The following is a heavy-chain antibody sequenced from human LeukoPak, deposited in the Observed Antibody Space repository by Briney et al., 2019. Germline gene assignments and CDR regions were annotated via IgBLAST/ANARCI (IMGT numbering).Heavy chain of an antibody. CDR3: AKDKVPTAMFSYVY. CDR2: IAYSGDST. D-gene: IGHD2-2*01. CDR1: GFTLSSHA. J-gene: IGHJ4*02. Sequence: GGSLRLSCAASGFTLSSHAMTWVRQAPGKGLEWVSGIAYSGDSTYYAGSVKGRFTISRDNSRNTLYLQMNSLRAEDTAVYYCAKDKVPTAMFSYVYWGQGTLVTVSS. V-gene: IGHV3-23*01.